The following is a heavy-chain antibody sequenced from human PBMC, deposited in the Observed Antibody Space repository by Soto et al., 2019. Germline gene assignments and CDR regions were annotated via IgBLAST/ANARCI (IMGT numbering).Heavy chain of an antibody. D-gene: IGHD2-2*01. CDR2: IYHSGST. J-gene: IGHJ5*02. Sequence: PSETLSLTCAVSGGSISSSNWWSWVRQPPGKGLEWIGEIYHSGSTNYNPSLKSRVTISVDKSKNQFSLKLSSVTAADTAVYYCAIVGYCISTSCTGWFDPWGQGTLVTVSS. CDR3: AIVGYCISTSCTGWFDP. V-gene: IGHV4-4*02. CDR1: GGSISSSNW.